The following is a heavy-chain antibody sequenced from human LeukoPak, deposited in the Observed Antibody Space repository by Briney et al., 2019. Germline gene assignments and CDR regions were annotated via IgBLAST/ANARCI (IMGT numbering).Heavy chain of an antibody. CDR2: ISGGSSVT. V-gene: IGHV3-23*01. CDR1: GFTFSNYA. Sequence: GGSLRLSCAASGFTFSNYAMTWVRQAPGKGLEWVSSISGGSSVTYYADSVKGRSTISRDNSKTTVHLQMNSLRDEDTAVYYCAKAPNFLDPSGYYYFDFWGQGTLVTVSS. CDR3: AKAPNFLDPSGYYYFDF. J-gene: IGHJ4*02. D-gene: IGHD3-22*01.